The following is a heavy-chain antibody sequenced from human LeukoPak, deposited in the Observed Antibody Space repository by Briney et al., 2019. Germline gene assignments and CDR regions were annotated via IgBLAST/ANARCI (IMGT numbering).Heavy chain of an antibody. D-gene: IGHD3-9*01. J-gene: IGHJ6*04. V-gene: IGHV4-38-2*02. Sequence: SETLSLTCTVSGYSFSSGYYWGWSRPPPGKGLEWIGSIYHSGSTYYNPSLKSRVTISVDTSKNQFSLKLSSVTAADTAVYYCARGFSYYDILTGGTSVDVWGKGTTVTVSS. CDR1: GYSFSSGYY. CDR2: IYHSGST. CDR3: ARGFSYYDILTGGTSVDV.